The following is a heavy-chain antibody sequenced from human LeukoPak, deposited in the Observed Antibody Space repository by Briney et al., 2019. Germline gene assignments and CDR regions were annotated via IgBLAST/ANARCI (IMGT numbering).Heavy chain of an antibody. CDR3: ARGFPPRIYYDNSGYYSYYFDS. CDR1: GYTFTNYG. V-gene: IGHV1-18*01. Sequence: GASVKVSCKASGYTFTNYGITWVRQAPGQGLEWMGWISVYNGHTKNAQKLQGRLTMTADTSTSTAYMELWSLRSDDTAVYYCARGFPPRIYYDNSGYYSYYFDSWGQGTLVTVSS. D-gene: IGHD3-22*01. J-gene: IGHJ4*02. CDR2: ISVYNGHT.